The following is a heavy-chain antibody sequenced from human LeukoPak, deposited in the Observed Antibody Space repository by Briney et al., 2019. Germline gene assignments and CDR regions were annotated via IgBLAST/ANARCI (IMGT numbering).Heavy chain of an antibody. Sequence: PSETLSLTCTVSGGSIRSSSYYWGWIRQPPGKGPEWLGSIYYTGSTYYNPSLKSRVTISIDLSKSQFSLKLTSVTAADTAVYYCARPYRIRSAFDIWGQGTMVTVSS. CDR2: IYYTGST. D-gene: IGHD2-2*02. CDR1: GGSIRSSSYY. V-gene: IGHV4-39*01. CDR3: ARPYRIRSAFDI. J-gene: IGHJ3*02.